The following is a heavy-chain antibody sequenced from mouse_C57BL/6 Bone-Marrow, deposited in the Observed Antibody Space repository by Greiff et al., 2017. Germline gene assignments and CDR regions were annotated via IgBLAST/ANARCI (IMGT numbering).Heavy chain of an antibody. V-gene: IGHV1-69*01. CDR1: GYTFTSYW. Sequence: QVQLQQPGAELVMPGASVKLSCKASGYTFTSYWMHWVKQRPGQGLEWIGEIDPSDSYTNYNQKFKGKSTLTVDKSSSTAYMQLSSLTSDDSAVYYCARDDGYYDYFDYWGQGTTLTVSS. J-gene: IGHJ2*01. CDR2: IDPSDSYT. D-gene: IGHD2-3*01. CDR3: ARDDGYYDYFDY.